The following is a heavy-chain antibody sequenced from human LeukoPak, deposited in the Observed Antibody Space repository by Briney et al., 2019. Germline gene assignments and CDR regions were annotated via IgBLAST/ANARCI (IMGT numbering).Heavy chain of an antibody. CDR3: ARGSEHFDY. Sequence: PSETLSLTCTVSGGSISSGGYYWNWIRQPPGKGLEWIGYIYYSGSTYYNPSLKSRVTISVDTSKDQFSLKLSSVTAADTAVYYCARGSEHFDYWGQGTLVTVSS. CDR2: IYYSGST. V-gene: IGHV4-31*03. J-gene: IGHJ4*02. CDR1: GGSISSGGYY.